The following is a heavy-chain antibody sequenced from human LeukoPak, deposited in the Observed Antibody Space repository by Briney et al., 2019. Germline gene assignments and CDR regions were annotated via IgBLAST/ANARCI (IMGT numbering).Heavy chain of an antibody. CDR1: GFTFSDSP. CDR3: ARAYCSGGTCYEVSNS. D-gene: IGHD2-15*01. CDR2: ISSSSTYI. Sequence: PGGSLRLSCAASGFTFSDSPMNWVRRAPGMGLEWVSSISSSSTYIYYADSVKDRFTISRDNAKKSLYLQMNSLRADDTAVYYCARAYCSGGTCYEVSNSWGQGTLVTVSS. V-gene: IGHV3-21*01. J-gene: IGHJ4*02.